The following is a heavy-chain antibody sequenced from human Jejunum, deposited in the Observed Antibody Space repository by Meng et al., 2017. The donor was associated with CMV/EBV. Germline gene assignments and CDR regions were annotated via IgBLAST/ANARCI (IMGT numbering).Heavy chain of an antibody. CDR2: MRPNSDNA. CDR1: GYAFTTYD. CDR3: ARLSSYSFGYGY. D-gene: IGHD5-18*01. V-gene: IGHV1-8*03. Sequence: CKASGYAFTTYDISWVRQAPGQGLEWMGWMRPNSDNAGYSQKFQGKVTFTRNTSISTAYMELSSLRYEDTAAYYCARLSSYSFGYGYWGQGTLVTVSS. J-gene: IGHJ4*02.